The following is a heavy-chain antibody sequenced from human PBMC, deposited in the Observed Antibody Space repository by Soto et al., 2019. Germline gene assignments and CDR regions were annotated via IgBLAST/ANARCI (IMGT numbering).Heavy chain of an antibody. CDR3: AKSILQLDAFDY. CDR2: INPSGGTT. CDR1: GYTFISYY. J-gene: IGHJ4*02. V-gene: IGHV1-46*01. D-gene: IGHD6-6*01. Sequence: ASVKVSCKASGYTFISYYTHWVRQAPGQGLEWMGMINPSGGTTNYAQKFQGRVTLTRDTSTSTVYMELSSLRSEDTAVYYCAKSILQLDAFDYWGQGTLVTISS.